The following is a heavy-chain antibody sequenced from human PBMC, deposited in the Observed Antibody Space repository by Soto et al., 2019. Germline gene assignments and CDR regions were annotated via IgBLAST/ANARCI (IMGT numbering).Heavy chain of an antibody. D-gene: IGHD1-26*01. CDR1: GGSISSSNW. CDR3: ARDLRVDRWAFDI. Sequence: QVQLQESGPGQVKPSGTLSLTCGVSGGSISSSNWWSWVRQPPGKGLEWMGEIYHSGISNHNPSLKRRVTISVDKSKNPFSLKLRSLTAADTAVYYCARDLRVDRWAFDIWGQGTVVTVSS. V-gene: IGHV4-4*02. J-gene: IGHJ3*02. CDR2: IYHSGIS.